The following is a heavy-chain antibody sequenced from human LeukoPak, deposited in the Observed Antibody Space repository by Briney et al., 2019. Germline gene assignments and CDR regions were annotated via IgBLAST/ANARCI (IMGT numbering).Heavy chain of an antibody. D-gene: IGHD3-3*01. V-gene: IGHV3-21*01. J-gene: IGHJ4*02. CDR3: ARDTRVYSDFWSGYSN. Sequence: GGSLRLSCAASGFTFSNYNMNWVRQAPGKGLEWVSSIVTGGTYTHYADSVKGRFTISRDNAKNSLNLQMTRLSAEDTAVYYCARDTRVYSDFWSGYSNWGQGTLVTVSS. CDR2: IVTGGTYT. CDR1: GFTFSNYN.